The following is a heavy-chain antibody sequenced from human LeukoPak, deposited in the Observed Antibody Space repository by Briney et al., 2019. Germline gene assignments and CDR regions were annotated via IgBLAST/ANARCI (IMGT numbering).Heavy chain of an antibody. CDR1: GFTFTNAW. CDR3: ARGWGRIF. D-gene: IGHD3-16*01. J-gene: IGHJ3*01. CDR2: IWYDGSNK. Sequence: GGSLRLSCAASGFTFTNAWMTWVRQAPGKGLEWVAVIWYDGSNKYYADSVKGRFTISRDNSKNTLYLQMNSLRAEDTAVYYCARGWGRIFWGQGTMVTVSS. V-gene: IGHV3-33*08.